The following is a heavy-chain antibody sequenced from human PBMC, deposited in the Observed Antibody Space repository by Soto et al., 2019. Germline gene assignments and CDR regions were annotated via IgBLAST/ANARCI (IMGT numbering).Heavy chain of an antibody. CDR3: ARDVDVTTLTTSFNS. CDR1: GFTFSKYY. CDR2: INPSGRTT. J-gene: IGHJ4*02. V-gene: IGHV1-46*01. Sequence: AASVKVSCKTSGFTFSKYYMHWLRQVPGQRLEWVGGINPSGRTTSYAQKFLGRVTVTRDASTGTVYLELNRRRSGDTAVYYCARDVDVTTLTTSFNSWDQGTPVTVSS. D-gene: IGHD1-1*01.